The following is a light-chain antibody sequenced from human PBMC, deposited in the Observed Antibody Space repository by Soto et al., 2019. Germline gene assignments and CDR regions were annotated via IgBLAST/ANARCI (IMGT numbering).Light chain of an antibody. CDR2: GAS. V-gene: IGKV3-20*01. Sequence: EVVLTQFPGTVSLSPGERGTLSCRASQSINSAHLAWYQQKPGQAPRLLIYGASSRATGIPDRFSGSGSGTDFTLTISRLEPEDFAVYYCQHYDGSPLTFGGGTKVELK. CDR3: QHYDGSPLT. J-gene: IGKJ4*01. CDR1: QSINSAH.